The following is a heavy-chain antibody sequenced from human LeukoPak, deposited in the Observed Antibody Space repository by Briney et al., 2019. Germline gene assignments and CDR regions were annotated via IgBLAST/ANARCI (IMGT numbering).Heavy chain of an antibody. CDR1: GGSISSSSYY. CDR2: IYYYSGST. V-gene: IGHV4-39*01. CDR3: ARRVPYCSSTNCHHFDY. J-gene: IGHJ4*02. D-gene: IGHD2-2*01. Sequence: ETLSLTCTVSGGSISSSSYYWDWIRQPPGKGLEWIGSIYYYSGSTYYNPSLKSRVTISVDTSKSQVSLKLTSVTAADTAVYYCARRVPYCSSTNCHHFDYWGQGTLVTVSS.